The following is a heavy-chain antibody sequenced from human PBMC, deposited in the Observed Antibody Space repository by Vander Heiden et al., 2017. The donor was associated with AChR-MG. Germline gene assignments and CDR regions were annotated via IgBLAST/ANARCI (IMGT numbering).Heavy chain of an antibody. J-gene: IGHJ3*02. CDR3: ARDEGGIVVVAGAFDI. CDR1: GFTFSSYA. V-gene: IGHV3-30-3*01. D-gene: IGHD2-15*01. CDR2: ISYDGSNK. Sequence: CPASGFTFSSYAMHWVRQAPGKGLEWVAVISYDGSNKYYADSVKGRFTISRDNSKNTLYLQMNSLRAEDTAVYYCARDEGGIVVVAGAFDIWGQGTMVTVSS.